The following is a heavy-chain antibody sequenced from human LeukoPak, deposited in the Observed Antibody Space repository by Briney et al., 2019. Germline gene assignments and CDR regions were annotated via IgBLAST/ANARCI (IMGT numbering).Heavy chain of an antibody. CDR2: IYHSGST. V-gene: IGHV4-30-2*01. CDR1: GGSISSGGYY. J-gene: IGHJ6*03. CDR3: ARVPTTVTTGYYYYMDV. Sequence: PSETLSLTCTVSGGSISSGGYYWSWIRQPPGKGLEWIGYIYHSGSTYYNPSLKNRVTISVDRSKNQFSLKLSSVTAADTAVYYCARVPTTVTTGYYYYMDVWGKGTTVTVSS. D-gene: IGHD4-11*01.